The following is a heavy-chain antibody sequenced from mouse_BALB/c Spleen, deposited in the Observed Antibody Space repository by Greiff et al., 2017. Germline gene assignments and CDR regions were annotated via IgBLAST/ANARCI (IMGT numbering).Heavy chain of an antibody. J-gene: IGHJ1*01. CDR2: ISSGSSTI. CDR1: GFTFSSFG. CDR3: ARLNWDRYFDV. V-gene: IGHV5-17*02. D-gene: IGHD4-1*01. Sequence: EVHLVESGGGLVQPGGSRKLSCAASGFTFSSFGMHWVRQAPEKGLEWVAYISSGSSTIYYADTVKGRFTISRDNPKNTLFLQMTSLRSEDTAMYYCARLNWDRYFDVWGAGTTVTVSS.